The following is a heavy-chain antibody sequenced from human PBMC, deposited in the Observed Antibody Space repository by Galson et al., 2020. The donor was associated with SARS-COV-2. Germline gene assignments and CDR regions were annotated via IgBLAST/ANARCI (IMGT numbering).Heavy chain of an antibody. J-gene: IGHJ4*02. Sequence: GGSLRLSCAASGFLFNNYAMSWVRQAPGKGLEWVSALSNSGKTTHYADSVKGRFTVSRDNSNNILYLQMDNLRAEDTGLYYCAKETGGTYSWLDSWGQGTLVTVSS. CDR1: GFLFNNYA. CDR3: AKETGGTYSWLDS. CDR2: LSNSGKTT. D-gene: IGHD2-8*01. V-gene: IGHV3-23*01.